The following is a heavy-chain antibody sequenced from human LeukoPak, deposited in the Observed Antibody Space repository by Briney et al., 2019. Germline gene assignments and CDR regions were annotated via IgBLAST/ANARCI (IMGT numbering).Heavy chain of an antibody. CDR3: AKGSDCSSTSCYYAPFDP. D-gene: IGHD2-2*01. Sequence: PGGSLRLSCAASGFTFSSYAMSWVRQAPGKGLEWVSAISGSGGTTYYADSVKGRFTISRDNSKNTLYLQMNSLRAEDTAIYYCAKGSDCSSTSCYYAPFDPWGQGTLATVSS. CDR2: ISGSGGTT. J-gene: IGHJ5*02. CDR1: GFTFSSYA. V-gene: IGHV3-23*01.